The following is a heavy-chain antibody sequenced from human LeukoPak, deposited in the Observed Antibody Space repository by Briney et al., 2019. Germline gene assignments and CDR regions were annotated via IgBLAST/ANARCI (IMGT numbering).Heavy chain of an antibody. CDR3: ARSGSYYRSGSYYSDY. J-gene: IGHJ4*02. CDR1: GFTFSSYW. D-gene: IGHD3-10*01. Sequence: SGGSLRLSCVASGFTFSSYWMSWVRQAPGKRLEWVAIIKQDESEKSYVDSVKGRFTISRDNAKNSLYLQMNSLRAEDTAVYYCARSGSYYRSGSYYSDYWGQGTLVTVSS. V-gene: IGHV3-7*04. CDR2: IKQDESEK.